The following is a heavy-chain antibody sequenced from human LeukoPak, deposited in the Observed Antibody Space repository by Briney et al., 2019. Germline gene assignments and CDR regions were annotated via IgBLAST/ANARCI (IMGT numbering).Heavy chain of an antibody. D-gene: IGHD3-22*01. V-gene: IGHV5-51*01. Sequence: GESLKISCRGSGYTFATYWIGWVRQMPGKGLEWMGIIYPGDSDIRYSPSFQGQVTISADKSISTAYLQWSSLKASDTAMYYCARLRGQSMIVTTALYFDQWGQGTLVTVSS. J-gene: IGHJ4*02. CDR1: GYTFATYW. CDR3: ARLRGQSMIVTTALYFDQ. CDR2: IYPGDSDI.